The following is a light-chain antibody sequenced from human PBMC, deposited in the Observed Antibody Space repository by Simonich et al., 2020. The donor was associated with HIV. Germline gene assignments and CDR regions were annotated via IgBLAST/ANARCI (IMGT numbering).Light chain of an antibody. CDR1: SSDVGGYNF. CDR3: CSYAGSYTWV. Sequence: QSALTQPRSVSGSPGQSVSLSCTGPSSDVGGYNFVSWFQQPPGKAPKLMIYDVSQRPSGVPDRFSGSKSGNTASLTISGLQAEDEADYYCCSYAGSYTWVFGGGTKLTVL. J-gene: IGLJ3*02. V-gene: IGLV2-11*01. CDR2: DVS.